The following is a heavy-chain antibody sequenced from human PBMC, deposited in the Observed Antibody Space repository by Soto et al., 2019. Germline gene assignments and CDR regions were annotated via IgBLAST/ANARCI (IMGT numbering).Heavy chain of an antibody. CDR1: GFTFSSYA. CDR3: ARVGYDFCFDY. V-gene: IGHV3-30-3*01. J-gene: IGHJ4*02. CDR2: ISYDGSNK. Sequence: GGSLRLSCAASGFTFSSYAMHWVRQAPGKGLEWVAVISYDGSNKYYADSVKGRFTISRDNSKNTLYLQMNNLRAEDTAVYYCARVGYDFCFDYWGQGTLVTVSS. D-gene: IGHD3-3*01.